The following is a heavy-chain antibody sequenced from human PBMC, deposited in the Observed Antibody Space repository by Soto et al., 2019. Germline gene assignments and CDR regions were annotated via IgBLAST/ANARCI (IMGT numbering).Heavy chain of an antibody. CDR3: ARRRGFGELPPTAYYMDV. V-gene: IGHV5-51*01. Sequence: GESLKISCKGSGYKFINYWIGWVRQMPGKGLEWMGIIYPGDSDTRYSPSFQGQVTISADKSISTAYLQWSSLKASDTAMYYCARRRGFGELPPTAYYMDVWGKGTTVTVSS. CDR2: IYPGDSDT. J-gene: IGHJ6*03. D-gene: IGHD3-10*01. CDR1: GYKFINYW.